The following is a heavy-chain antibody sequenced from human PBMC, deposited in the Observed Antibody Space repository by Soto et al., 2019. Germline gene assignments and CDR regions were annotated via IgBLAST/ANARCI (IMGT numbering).Heavy chain of an antibody. V-gene: IGHV3-49*04. J-gene: IGHJ3*02. D-gene: IGHD3-22*01. CDR2: IRSKAYGGTT. Sequence: GGSLRLSCTASGFTFGDYAMSWVRQAPGKGLEWVGFIRSKAYGGTTEYAASVKGRFTISRDDSKSIAYLQMNSLKTEDTAVYYCTRDRSYYYDSSCYRNDAFDIWGQGTMVTVSS. CDR1: GFTFGDYA. CDR3: TRDRSYYYDSSCYRNDAFDI.